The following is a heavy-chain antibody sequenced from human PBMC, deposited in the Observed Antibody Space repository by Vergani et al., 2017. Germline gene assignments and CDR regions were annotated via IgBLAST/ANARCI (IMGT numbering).Heavy chain of an antibody. CDR3: ARGGVGGSYYEEQGFGYYYGMDV. CDR1: GGSFSGYY. V-gene: IGHV4-34*01. J-gene: IGHJ6*02. D-gene: IGHD1-26*01. Sequence: QVQLQQWGAGLLKPSETLSLTCAVYGGSFSGYYWSWIRQPPGKGLEWIGEINHSGSTNYNPSLKSRVTISVDTSKNQFSLKLSSVTAADTAVYYCARGGVGGSYYEEQGFGYYYGMDVWGQGP. CDR2: INHSGST.